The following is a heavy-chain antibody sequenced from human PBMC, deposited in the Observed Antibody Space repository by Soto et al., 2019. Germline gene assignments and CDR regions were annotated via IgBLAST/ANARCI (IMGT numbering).Heavy chain of an antibody. CDR2: ISGSGGYT. Sequence: EVQLLESGGGLEQPGGSLRLSCAASGFTFNSYAMTWVRQAPGKGLEWVSAISGSGGYTYYADSVKGRFTISRDNSKNTLFLQMNSLTAEDTAIYYCAKERSYDYVWETYYYYGMDVWGQGATVTVSS. CDR3: AKERSYDYVWETYYYYGMDV. J-gene: IGHJ6*02. CDR1: GFTFNSYA. V-gene: IGHV3-23*01. D-gene: IGHD3-16*01.